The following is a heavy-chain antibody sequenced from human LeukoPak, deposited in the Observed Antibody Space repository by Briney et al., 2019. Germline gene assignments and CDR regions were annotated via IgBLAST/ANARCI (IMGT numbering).Heavy chain of an antibody. CDR1: GFTFSSYG. J-gene: IGHJ4*02. V-gene: IGHV3-30*18. CDR3: AKDRTGAPAYYFDY. D-gene: IGHD1-14*01. CDR2: ISYDGSNR. Sequence: PGGSLRLSCAASGFTFSSYGMHWVRQAPGKGLEWVAVISYDGSNRYYADSVKGRFTISRDNSKNTLYLQMNSLRVEDTAVYYCAKDRTGAPAYYFDYWGQGTLVTVSS.